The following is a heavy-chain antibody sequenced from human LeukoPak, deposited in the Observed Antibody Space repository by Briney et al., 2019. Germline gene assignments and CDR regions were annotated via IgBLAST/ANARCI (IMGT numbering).Heavy chain of an antibody. Sequence: ASVKVSCKASGYSFTSYYMHWVRQAPGQGLEWMGIINPSGGSTSYAQKFQGRVTMTRDTSTSTVYMELSSLRSEDTAVYHCARDLGGGSYGWGKFDLWGRGTLVAVSS. J-gene: IGHJ2*01. V-gene: IGHV1-46*01. CDR1: GYSFTSYY. CDR3: ARDLGGGSYGWGKFDL. CDR2: INPSGGST. D-gene: IGHD3-10*01.